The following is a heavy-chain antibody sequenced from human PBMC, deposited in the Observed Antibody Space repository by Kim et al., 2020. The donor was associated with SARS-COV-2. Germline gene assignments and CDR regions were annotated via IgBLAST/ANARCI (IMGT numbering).Heavy chain of an antibody. D-gene: IGHD3-22*01. CDR3: AKIPTPMIVESTTFDY. CDR1: GFTFSSYA. Sequence: GGSLRLSCAASGFTFSSYAMSWVRQAPGKGLEWVSAISGSGGSTYYADSVKGRFTISRDNSKNTLYLQMNSLRAEDTAVYYCAKIPTPMIVESTTFDYWGQGTLVTVSS. J-gene: IGHJ4*02. CDR2: ISGSGGST. V-gene: IGHV3-23*01.